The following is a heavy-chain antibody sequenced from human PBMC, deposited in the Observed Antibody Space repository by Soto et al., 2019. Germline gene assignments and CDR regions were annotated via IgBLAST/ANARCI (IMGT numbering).Heavy chain of an antibody. CDR1: GFTFRNHG. D-gene: IGHD2-21*02. V-gene: IGHV3-30*18. J-gene: IGHJ4*02. Sequence: PGGSLRLSCAASGFTFRNHGMHWVRQAPGKGLEWVAVISYDGSNTYYADSVKGRFTISRDNSKNTLYVQINSLGGEDTAVYYCAKAVPPFVVVTASDYWGQGTLVTVSS. CDR2: ISYDGSNT. CDR3: AKAVPPFVVVTASDY.